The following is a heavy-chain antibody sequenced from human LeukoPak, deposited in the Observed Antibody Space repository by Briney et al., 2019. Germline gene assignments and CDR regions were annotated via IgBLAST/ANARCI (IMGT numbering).Heavy chain of an antibody. D-gene: IGHD3-10*01. Sequence: GGSLRLSCLTSGFTLSTNAMSWVRQAPGKGLEWISGISGSGASTYYADSVKGRFTISRDDSRNTLYLQMNSLRGDDTAVYYCAKGHYYGSGGLDYWGQGTLVTVSS. V-gene: IGHV3-23*01. CDR3: AKGHYYGSGGLDY. CDR1: GFTLSTNA. CDR2: ISGSGAST. J-gene: IGHJ4*02.